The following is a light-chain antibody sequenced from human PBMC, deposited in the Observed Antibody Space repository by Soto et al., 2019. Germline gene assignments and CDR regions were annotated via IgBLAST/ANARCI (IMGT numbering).Light chain of an antibody. CDR2: DAS. CDR3: QQYGSSPT. J-gene: IGKJ1*01. CDR1: QSVSSSY. Sequence: EIVLTQSPGTLSLSPGERATLSCRSSQSVSSSYLAWYQQKPGQAPRLLIYDASSRATGIPDRFSGSGSGTDFTLTISRLEPEDFAVDYCQQYGSSPTCGQGTKVEIK. V-gene: IGKV3-20*01.